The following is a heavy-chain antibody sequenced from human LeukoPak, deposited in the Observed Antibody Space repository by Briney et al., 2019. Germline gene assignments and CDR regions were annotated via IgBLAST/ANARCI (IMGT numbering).Heavy chain of an antibody. CDR1: GFSVSNNY. CDR3: AKSTDYYGSGSYFDY. Sequence: PGGSLRLSCAASGFSVSNNYMRWFRQAPGKGLEWVAFIRYDGSNKYYADSVKGRFTISRDNSKNTLYLQMNSLRAEDTAVYYCAKSTDYYGSGSYFDYWGQGTLVTVSS. D-gene: IGHD3-10*01. CDR2: IRYDGSNK. V-gene: IGHV3-30*02. J-gene: IGHJ4*02.